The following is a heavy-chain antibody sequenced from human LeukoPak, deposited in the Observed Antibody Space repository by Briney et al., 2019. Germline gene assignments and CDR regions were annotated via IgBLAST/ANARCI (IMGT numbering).Heavy chain of an antibody. D-gene: IGHD5-12*01. V-gene: IGHV1-2*02. J-gene: IGHJ4*02. Sequence: GASVKVSCKASGYTFTGYYMHWVRQAPGQGLEWMGWINPNSGGTNYAQKFQGRVTMTRDTSISTAYMELSRLRSDDTAVYYCARAGYSGYDFTGGYYFDYWGQGTLVTVSS. CDR3: ARAGYSGYDFTGGYYFDY. CDR2: INPNSGGT. CDR1: GYTFTGYY.